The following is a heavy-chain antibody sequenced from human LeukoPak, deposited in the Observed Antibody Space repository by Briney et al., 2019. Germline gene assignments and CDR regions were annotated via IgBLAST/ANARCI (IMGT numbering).Heavy chain of an antibody. J-gene: IGHJ3*02. D-gene: IGHD3-9*01. Sequence: GESLKISCKGSGYSFTSYWIGWVRQMPGKGLEWMGIIYPGDSDTRYSPSFQGQVTISADKSISTAYLQWSSLKASDTAMYYCARRDYDILTGYYKVGDDAFDIWGQGTMVTVSS. CDR3: ARRDYDILTGYYKVGDDAFDI. CDR2: IYPGDSDT. CDR1: GYSFTSYW. V-gene: IGHV5-51*01.